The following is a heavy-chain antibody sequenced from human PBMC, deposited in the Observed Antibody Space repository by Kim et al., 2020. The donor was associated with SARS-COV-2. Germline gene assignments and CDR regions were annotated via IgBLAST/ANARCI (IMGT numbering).Heavy chain of an antibody. V-gene: IGHV1-3*01. Sequence: ASVKVSCKASGYTFTSYTIHWVRQAPGQKFEWMGWINAGRGDTNYSQKFQGRVTITRDTSASTCYMELSSLRSEDTAVYYCARAAVAAAGTGWFDPWGQGTLVTVSS. D-gene: IGHD6-13*01. CDR3: ARAAVAAAGTGWFDP. CDR2: INAGRGDT. J-gene: IGHJ5*02. CDR1: GYTFTSYT.